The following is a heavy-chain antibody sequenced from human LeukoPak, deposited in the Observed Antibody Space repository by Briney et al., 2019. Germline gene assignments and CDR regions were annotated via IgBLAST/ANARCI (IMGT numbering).Heavy chain of an antibody. V-gene: IGHV3-53*01. CDR1: GFTVSSNH. J-gene: IGHJ4*02. Sequence: GGSLRLSCAASGFTVSSNHMSWVRQAPGKGLEWVSVIYSGGSTYYADSVKGRFTISRDNSKNTLYLQMNSLRAEDTAVYYCARGYRYPTGYFDYWGQGTLVTVSS. D-gene: IGHD5-18*01. CDR2: IYSGGST. CDR3: ARGYRYPTGYFDY.